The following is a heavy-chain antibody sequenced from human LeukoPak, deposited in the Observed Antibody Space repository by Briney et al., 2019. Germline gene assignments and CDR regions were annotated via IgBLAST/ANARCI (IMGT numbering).Heavy chain of an antibody. CDR2: INPNSGGT. V-gene: IGHV1-2*02. D-gene: IGHD3-22*01. Sequence: GASVKVSCKASGYTFTGCYMHWVRQAPGQGLEWMGWINPNSGGTNYAQKFQGRVTMTRDTSISTAYMELSRLRSDDTAVYYCARVVIPGDYYYYYYMDVWGKGTTVTVSS. J-gene: IGHJ6*03. CDR3: ARVVIPGDYYYYYYMDV. CDR1: GYTFTGCY.